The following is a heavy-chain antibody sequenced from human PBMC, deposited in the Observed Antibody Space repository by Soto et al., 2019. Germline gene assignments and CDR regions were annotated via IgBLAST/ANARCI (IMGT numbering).Heavy chain of an antibody. J-gene: IGHJ4*02. CDR1: GYAFTSYG. CDR2: IAPHSGRT. V-gene: IGHV1-18*04. CDR3: ARAATGSYHSAY. D-gene: IGHD3-10*01. Sequence: QVQLVQSGPEVKKPGASVRVSCMTSGYAFTSYGVNWVRQAPGQGLEWMGWIAPHSGRTTYLPKFQGRVTISADASTTTASMELTSLSSDDTGIYFCARAATGSYHSAYWGQGTVVTVSS.